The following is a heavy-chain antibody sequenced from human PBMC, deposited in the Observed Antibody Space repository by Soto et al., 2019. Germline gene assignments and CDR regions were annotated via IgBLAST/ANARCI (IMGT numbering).Heavy chain of an antibody. CDR1: GFTFSSYG. V-gene: IGHV3-33*01. Sequence: VQLVESGGGVVQPGRSLRLSCAASGFTFSSYGMHWVRQAPGKGLEWVAVIWYDGSNKYYADSVKGRFTISRDNSKNTLYLQMNSLRAEDTAVYYCARDSTGIAAAGTSPNYYYYYGMDVWGQGTTVTVSS. CDR3: ARDSTGIAAAGTSPNYYYYYGMDV. D-gene: IGHD6-13*01. J-gene: IGHJ6*02. CDR2: IWYDGSNK.